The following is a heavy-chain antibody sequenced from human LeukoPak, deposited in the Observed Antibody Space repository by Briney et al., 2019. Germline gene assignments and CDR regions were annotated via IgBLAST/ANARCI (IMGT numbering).Heavy chain of an antibody. D-gene: IGHD2-15*01. CDR2: IRQDGSEK. CDR3: ASAPYCSGGSCFSYSGMDV. J-gene: IGHJ6*02. Sequence: GGSLRFSCAASGFTFSSEWMSWVRQAPGKGLEWVANIRQDGSEKYYVDSVRGRFTISRDNTKKSLYLQMNSLRVEDTAVYYCASAPYCSGGSCFSYSGMDVWGQGTTVTVSS. V-gene: IGHV3-7*01. CDR1: GFTFSSEW.